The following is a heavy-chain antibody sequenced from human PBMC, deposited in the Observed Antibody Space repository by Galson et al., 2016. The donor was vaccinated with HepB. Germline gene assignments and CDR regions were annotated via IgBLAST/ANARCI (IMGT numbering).Heavy chain of an antibody. Sequence: SLRLSCAASGFTVSSKYMTWVRQAPGKGLEWVSVIYRGDTTYYADSVKGRFTVSRDNSKNKMYLQMNSLRVEDTAVYYCSRDSGNIPENYGMDVWGKGTTVTVSS. D-gene: IGHD1-26*01. J-gene: IGHJ6*04. CDR2: IYRGDTT. V-gene: IGHV3-66*02. CDR1: GFTVSSKY. CDR3: SRDSGNIPENYGMDV.